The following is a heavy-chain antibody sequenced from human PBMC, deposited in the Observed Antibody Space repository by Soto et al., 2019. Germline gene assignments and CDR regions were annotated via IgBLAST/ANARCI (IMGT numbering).Heavy chain of an antibody. D-gene: IGHD6-19*01. CDR1: GFTFSSHG. V-gene: IGHV3-30*18. CDR2: ISYDGSNR. Sequence: QVQLVESGGGVVQPGRSLRLSCAASGFTFSSHGMHWVRQAPGKGLEWVAVISYDGSNRYYTDSVKGRFTISRDNSKNTLSLQMNSLRAEDTAMYYCAKDPDGDKQWLQGHFQHWGQGTLVTVSS. CDR3: AKDPDGDKQWLQGHFQH. J-gene: IGHJ1*01.